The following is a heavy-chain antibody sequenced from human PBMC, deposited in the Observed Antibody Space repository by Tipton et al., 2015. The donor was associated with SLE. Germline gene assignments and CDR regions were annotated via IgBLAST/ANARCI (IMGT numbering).Heavy chain of an antibody. V-gene: IGHV4-34*01. Sequence: TLSLTCAVYGGSFSGYYWSWIRQPPGKGLEWIGEINHSGSTNYKPSLKSRVTISVDTSKNQFSLKLSSVTAADTAVYYCARGGGSDAFDIWGQGTMVTVSS. CDR1: GGSFSGYY. J-gene: IGHJ3*02. CDR3: ARGGGSDAFDI. D-gene: IGHD1-26*01. CDR2: INHSGST.